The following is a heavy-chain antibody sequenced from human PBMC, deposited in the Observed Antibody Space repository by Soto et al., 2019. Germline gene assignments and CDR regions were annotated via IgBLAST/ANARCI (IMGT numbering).Heavy chain of an antibody. J-gene: IGHJ4*02. D-gene: IGHD3-3*01. CDR1: GYTFTGYY. CDR3: ARAVILEWLYDY. Sequence: GASVKGSCKASGYTFTGYYMHWVRQAPGQGLEWMGWINPNSGGTNYAQKFQGRVTMTRDTSISTAYMELSRLRSDDTAVYYCARAVILEWLYDYWGQGTLVTVSS. CDR2: INPNSGGT. V-gene: IGHV1-2*02.